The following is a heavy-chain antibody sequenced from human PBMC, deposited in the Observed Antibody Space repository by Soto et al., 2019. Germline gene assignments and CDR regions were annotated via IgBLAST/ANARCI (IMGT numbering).Heavy chain of an antibody. D-gene: IGHD6-6*01. CDR2: IYWNDDK. CDR1: GFSLSTSGVG. Sequence: SGPTLVNPTQTLTLTCTFSGFSLSTSGVGVGWIRQPPGKDPEWLALIYWNDDKRYSSSLKCRLTITKDNSKNQVFLTMTIMDVVDTASYYGADSRGSSSTLFFDYWGQGTLVTVSS. CDR3: ADSRGSSSTLFFDY. J-gene: IGHJ4*02. V-gene: IGHV2-5*01.